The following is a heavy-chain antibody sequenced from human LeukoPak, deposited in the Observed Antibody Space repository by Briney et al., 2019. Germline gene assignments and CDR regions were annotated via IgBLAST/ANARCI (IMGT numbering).Heavy chain of an antibody. Sequence: GGSLRLSCAASGFTFSDYWLHWVRQARGKGLVGVSRINRDGSTSNYAGSVKGRFTTSRDNAKNTLYLQMKSLRAEDTAVYYCSYCSRTSCYLYWGQGTLVTVSS. V-gene: IGHV3-74*01. CDR3: SYCSRTSCYLY. J-gene: IGHJ4*02. CDR1: GFTFSDYW. D-gene: IGHD2-2*01. CDR2: INRDGSTS.